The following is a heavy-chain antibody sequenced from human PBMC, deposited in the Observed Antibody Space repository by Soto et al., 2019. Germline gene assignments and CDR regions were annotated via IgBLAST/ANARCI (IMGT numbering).Heavy chain of an antibody. V-gene: IGHV1-58*01. D-gene: IGHD7-27*01. CDR2: IVVGSGNT. Sequence: ASVKVSCKASGFTFTSSAVQWVRQARGQRLEWIGWIVVGSGNTNYAQKFQERVTITRDMSTSTAFMELSSLRSEDTAGYYCAAARLGIGDGYWFDPWGQGTLVTVSS. J-gene: IGHJ5*02. CDR1: GFTFTSSA. CDR3: AAARLGIGDGYWFDP.